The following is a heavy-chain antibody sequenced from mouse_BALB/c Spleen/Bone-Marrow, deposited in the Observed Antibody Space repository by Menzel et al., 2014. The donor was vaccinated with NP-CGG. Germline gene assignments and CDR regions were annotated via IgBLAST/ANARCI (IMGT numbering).Heavy chain of an antibody. Sequence: EVQVVESGAELVKPGASVKLSCTASGFNIKDTYMHWVKQRPEQGLEWIGRIVPANGNTKYDPKFQGKATITADTSSNTAYLQLFSLTSEDTAVYYCARTPRATFYFDYWGQGTTLTVSS. J-gene: IGHJ2*01. CDR1: GFNIKDTY. V-gene: IGHV14-3*02. CDR2: IVPANGNT. D-gene: IGHD3-1*01. CDR3: ARTPRATFYFDY.